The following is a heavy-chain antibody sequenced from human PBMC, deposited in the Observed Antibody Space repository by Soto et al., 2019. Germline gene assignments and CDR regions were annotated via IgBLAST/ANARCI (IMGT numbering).Heavy chain of an antibody. V-gene: IGHV3-30*03. CDR2: ISYDGHIV. Sequence: QVQLVESGGGVVQPGKSLRLSCAASGFTFSSYTMHWVRQAPGKGLEWVALISYDGHIVYYADSVKGRSTISRDNSKNTLYLQLNSLRAEDTAFYYCARGPYDFWSGYVADAFDIWGQGTVVTVS. J-gene: IGHJ3*02. D-gene: IGHD3-3*01. CDR1: GFTFSSYT. CDR3: ARGPYDFWSGYVADAFDI.